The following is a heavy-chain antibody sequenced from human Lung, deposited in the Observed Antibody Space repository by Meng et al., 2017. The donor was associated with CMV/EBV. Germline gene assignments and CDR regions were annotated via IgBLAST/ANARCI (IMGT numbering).Heavy chain of an antibody. CDR3: AKDDKPTKYIVVVPAAGDY. Sequence: GEXXKISCAASGFTFSSYAMSWVRQAPGKGLEWVSAISGSGGSTYYADSVKGRFTISRDNSKNALYLQMNSLRAEDTAVYYCAKDDKPTKYIVVVPAAGDYWGQGTXVTVSS. CDR1: GFTFSSYA. V-gene: IGHV3-23*01. J-gene: IGHJ4*02. D-gene: IGHD2-2*01. CDR2: ISGSGGST.